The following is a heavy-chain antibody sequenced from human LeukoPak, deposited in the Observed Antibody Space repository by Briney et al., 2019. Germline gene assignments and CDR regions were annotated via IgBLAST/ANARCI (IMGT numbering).Heavy chain of an antibody. CDR3: ARAFALGGAMVTSYWFDP. Sequence: GASVKVSCKASGYTFTGYYMHWVRQAPGQGLEWMGWINPNSGGTNYAQKFQGRVTMTRDTSISTAYMELSRLRSADTAVYYCARAFALGGAMVTSYWFDPWGQGTLATVSS. J-gene: IGHJ5*02. D-gene: IGHD5-18*01. V-gene: IGHV1-2*02. CDR2: INPNSGGT. CDR1: GYTFTGYY.